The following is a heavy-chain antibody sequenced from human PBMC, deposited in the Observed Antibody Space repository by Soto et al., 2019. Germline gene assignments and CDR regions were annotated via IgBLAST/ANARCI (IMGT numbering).Heavy chain of an antibody. V-gene: IGHV1-24*01. CDR2: FDPKDGET. D-gene: IGHD1-26*01. Sequence: ASVKVSCKVSGYTLTELSMHWVRQAPGKGLEWMGGFDPKDGETIYAQKFQGRVTMTEDTSTDTAYMELSSLRSEDTAVYYCATGDSPQWELSLYYFDYWGQGTLVTVSS. CDR3: ATGDSPQWELSLYYFDY. CDR1: GYTLTELS. J-gene: IGHJ4*02.